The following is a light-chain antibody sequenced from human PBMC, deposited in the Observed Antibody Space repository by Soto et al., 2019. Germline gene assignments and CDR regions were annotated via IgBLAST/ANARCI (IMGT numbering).Light chain of an antibody. Sequence: QAVVTQEPSLTVSPGGTVTLTCGSSTGAGTSGHYPYWFQQKPGQAPTTLLYDTSNKHSWTPARFSGSLLGGKGALTLSGARPEDEAVYYCLLSYGNVVLFGGGTKLTVL. CDR2: DTS. V-gene: IGLV7-46*01. CDR1: TGAGTSGHY. CDR3: LLSYGNVVL. J-gene: IGLJ2*01.